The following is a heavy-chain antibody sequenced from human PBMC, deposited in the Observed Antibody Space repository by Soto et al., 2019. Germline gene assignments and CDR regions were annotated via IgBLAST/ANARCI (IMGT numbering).Heavy chain of an antibody. CDR1: SGSISTINYY. CDR3: ARQPKAYDFWSGYYVDY. J-gene: IGHJ4*02. V-gene: IGHV4-39*01. CDR2: IYYSGGT. D-gene: IGHD3-3*01. Sequence: SETLSLTCTVSSGSISTINYYWGWIPQPPGKGLEWIGSIYYSGGTYYNPSLKSRVTISVDTSKNQFSLKLSSVTAPDTAVYYCARQPKAYDFWSGYYVDYWGQGTLVTVSS.